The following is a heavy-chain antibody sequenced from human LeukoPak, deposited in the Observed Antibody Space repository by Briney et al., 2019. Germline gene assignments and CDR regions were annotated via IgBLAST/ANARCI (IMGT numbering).Heavy chain of an antibody. Sequence: RGSLRLSCAASGFTFSSNWMHWVRQAPGKGLAWVSRINSDGSITSYVDSVKGRFTISRDDAKNTLYLQVNSLRAEDTAVYYCARGFNMITFGGQGTLVTVSS. J-gene: IGHJ4*02. CDR2: INSDGSIT. D-gene: IGHD3-16*01. CDR3: ARGFNMITF. V-gene: IGHV3-74*01. CDR1: GFTFSSNW.